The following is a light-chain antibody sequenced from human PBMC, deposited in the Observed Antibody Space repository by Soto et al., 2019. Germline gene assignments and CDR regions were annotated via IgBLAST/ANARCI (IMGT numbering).Light chain of an antibody. Sequence: QSVLTQPPSASGSPGQSVTISCTGTSSDVGGYNYVSWYQQHPGKAPKLMIYGVSKRPSGVPDRFSGSKSGNTASLTVSGLQAEDEADYYCISYAGSNNWNFGTGTKVTVL. CDR2: GVS. CDR3: ISYAGSNNWN. CDR1: SSDVGGYNY. V-gene: IGLV2-8*01. J-gene: IGLJ1*01.